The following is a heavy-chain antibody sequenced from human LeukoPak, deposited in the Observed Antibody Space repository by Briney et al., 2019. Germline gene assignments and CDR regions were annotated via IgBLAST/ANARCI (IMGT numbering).Heavy chain of an antibody. CDR2: ISSSSSYI. CDR1: GFTFSSYS. Sequence: GGSLRLSCAASGFTFSSYSMNWVRQAPGKGLEWVSSISSSSSYIYYADSVKGRFTISRDNAKNPLYLQMNSLRAEDTAVYYCARDLGYGSSGYYYPYYFDYWGQGTLVTVSS. D-gene: IGHD3-22*01. V-gene: IGHV3-21*01. CDR3: ARDLGYGSSGYYYPYYFDY. J-gene: IGHJ4*02.